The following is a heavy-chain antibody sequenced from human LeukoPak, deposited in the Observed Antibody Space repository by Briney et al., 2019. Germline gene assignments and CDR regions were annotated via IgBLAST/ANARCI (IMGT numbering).Heavy chain of an antibody. Sequence: PSKTLSLTCAVYGGSFSGYYWSWIRQPPGKGLEWIGEINHSGSTNYNPSLKSRVTISVDTSKNQFSLKLSSVTAADTAVYYCARRGYGQAFDYWGQGTLVTVSS. CDR3: ARRGYGQAFDY. CDR1: GGSFSGYY. CDR2: INHSGST. J-gene: IGHJ4*02. D-gene: IGHD5-12*01. V-gene: IGHV4-34*01.